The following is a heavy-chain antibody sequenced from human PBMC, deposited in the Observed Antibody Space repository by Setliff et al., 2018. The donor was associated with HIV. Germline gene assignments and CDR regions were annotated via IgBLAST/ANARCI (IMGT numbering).Heavy chain of an antibody. CDR2: IDPDPEDGER. Sequence: GASVKVSCKLSGYRLSDTAIHWVRQAPGKGLEWMGGIDPDPEDGERFYVEAFQGRVTMTEDTSTNTAFMELISLKPDDTAVYYFTIMGGQSSCSGGWCYRFYSWFVPWGQGTQVTV. V-gene: IGHV1-24*01. D-gene: IGHD2-15*01. J-gene: IGHJ5*02. CDR3: TIMGGQSSCSGGWCYRFYSWFVP. CDR1: GYRLSDTA.